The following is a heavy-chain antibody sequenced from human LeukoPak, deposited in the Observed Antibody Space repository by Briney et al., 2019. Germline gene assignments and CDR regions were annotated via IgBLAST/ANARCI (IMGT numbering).Heavy chain of an antibody. V-gene: IGHV3-74*01. D-gene: IGHD2-2*01. Sequence: GGSLRLSCAASGFTFSNYWMHWVRHAPGKGLVWVSRINGDGSRTNCADSVKGRFTISRDNAENTLYLQMNSLRAEDTAVYYCARDDCSSISCYHNWFDPWGQGTLVTVSS. J-gene: IGHJ5*02. CDR3: ARDDCSSISCYHNWFDP. CDR1: GFTFSNYW. CDR2: INGDGSRT.